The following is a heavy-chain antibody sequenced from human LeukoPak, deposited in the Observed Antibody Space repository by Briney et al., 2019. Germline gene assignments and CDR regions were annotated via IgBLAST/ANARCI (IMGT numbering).Heavy chain of an antibody. V-gene: IGHV5-51*01. D-gene: IGHD4-17*01. CDR3: ARQRGLYGDGVY. CDR2: VYPGDSDT. J-gene: IGHJ4*02. Sequence: GESLKISCKGSGYSFINYWIGWVRQMPGKGLEWMGIVYPGDSDTRYSPSFQGQVTISADKSINTAYLQWSSLKASDTAMYYCARQRGLYGDGVYWGQGTLVTVSS. CDR1: GYSFINYW.